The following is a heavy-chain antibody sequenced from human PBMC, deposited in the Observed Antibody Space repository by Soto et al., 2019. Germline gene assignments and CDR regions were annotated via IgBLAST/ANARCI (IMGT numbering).Heavy chain of an antibody. V-gene: IGHV1-46*01. D-gene: IGHD3-10*01. CDR3: AREGTYYYGSGSYRGDYYGMDV. J-gene: IGHJ6*02. Sequence: QVQLVQSGAEVKKPGASVKVSCKASGYTFTSYYMHWVRQAPGQGREWMGIINPGGGSTSYAQKCQGRVTMTRDTATSTVYMDLSSLRSEDTAVYYCAREGTYYYGSGSYRGDYYGMDVWGQGTTVTVSS. CDR1: GYTFTSYY. CDR2: INPGGGST.